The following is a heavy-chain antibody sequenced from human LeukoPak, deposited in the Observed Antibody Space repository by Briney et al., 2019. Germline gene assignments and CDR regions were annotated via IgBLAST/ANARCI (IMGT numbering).Heavy chain of an antibody. CDR1: GGTFSSYT. V-gene: IGHV1-69*13. Sequence: VASVKVSCKASGGTFSSYTISWVRQAPGQGLEWMGRIIPIFGTANYAQKFQGRVTITADESTSTAYMELSSLRSEDTAVYYCARDRGDGYNFEYWGQGTLVTVSS. D-gene: IGHD5-24*01. CDR2: IIPIFGTA. J-gene: IGHJ4*02. CDR3: ARDRGDGYNFEY.